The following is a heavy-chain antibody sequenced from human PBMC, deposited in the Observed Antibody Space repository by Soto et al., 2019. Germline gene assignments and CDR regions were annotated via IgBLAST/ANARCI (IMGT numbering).Heavy chain of an antibody. V-gene: IGHV4-4*07. Sequence: PSETLSLTCTVSGGSISSYYWSWIRQPAGKGLEWIGRIYTSGSTNYNPSLKSRVTMSVDTSKNQFSLKLSSVTAADTAVYYCARDSPAGTVDYFQHWGHGTLVTVSS. J-gene: IGHJ1*01. CDR1: GGSISSYY. CDR3: ARDSPAGTVDYFQH. D-gene: IGHD6-13*01. CDR2: IYTSGST.